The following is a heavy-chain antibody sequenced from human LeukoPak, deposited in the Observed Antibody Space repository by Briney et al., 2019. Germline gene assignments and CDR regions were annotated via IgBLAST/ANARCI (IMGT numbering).Heavy chain of an antibody. CDR2: ITWNSDDM. CDR3: TRVTSWRTGFDY. CDR1: GFSFEAYG. D-gene: IGHD1-1*01. Sequence: GGSLRLSCAASGFSFEAYGMYWVRQAPGKGLEWVSGITWNSDDMAYADSVKGRFAISRDNAKNCLYLQMNSLTVEDTALYYCTRVTSWRTGFDYWGQGTLVTVSS. V-gene: IGHV3-9*01. J-gene: IGHJ4*02.